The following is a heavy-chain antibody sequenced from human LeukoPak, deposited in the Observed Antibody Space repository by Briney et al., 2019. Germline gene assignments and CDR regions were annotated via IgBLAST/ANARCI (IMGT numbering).Heavy chain of an antibody. J-gene: IGHJ5*02. D-gene: IGHD4-11*01. CDR2: IYYSGST. Sequence: LGTLSLTCTVSGGSLNSYFWSWIRQPPGKGLEGIEYIYYSGSTYYNPSLHRRVTISVDTSKNQFSLKLSTVTPADTAVDYCVRDNGMTTVNWFYPGGKGTLVTLSS. V-gene: IGHV4-59*12. CDR3: VRDNGMTTVNWFYP. CDR1: GGSLNSYF.